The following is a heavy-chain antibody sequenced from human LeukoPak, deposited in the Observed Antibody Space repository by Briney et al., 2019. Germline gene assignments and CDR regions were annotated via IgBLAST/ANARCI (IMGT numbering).Heavy chain of an antibody. Sequence: GRSLRLSCAASEITFRTYWMTWVRRAPGIGLEWGAIIKPDGSEKHYVDSVKGRFTISRDNAKNTLYLQMNSLRAEDTAVYYCASGGDWVFDSWGQGTLVTVSS. V-gene: IGHV3-7*02. CDR1: EITFRTYW. D-gene: IGHD2-21*02. CDR3: ASGGDWVFDS. CDR2: IKPDGSEK. J-gene: IGHJ4*02.